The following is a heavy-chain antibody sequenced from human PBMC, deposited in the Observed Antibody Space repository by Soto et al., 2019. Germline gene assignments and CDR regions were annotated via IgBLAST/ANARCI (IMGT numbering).Heavy chain of an antibody. D-gene: IGHD3-9*01. CDR2: IYYSGST. Sequence: SETLSLTCTVSGGSVSSGSYYWSWIRQPPGKGLEWIGYIYYSGSTNYNPSLKSRVTISVDTSKNQFSLKLSSVTAAETAVYYCARVALTGYYDFDYWGQGTLVTVSS. V-gene: IGHV4-61*01. J-gene: IGHJ4*02. CDR1: GGSVSSGSYY. CDR3: ARVALTGYYDFDY.